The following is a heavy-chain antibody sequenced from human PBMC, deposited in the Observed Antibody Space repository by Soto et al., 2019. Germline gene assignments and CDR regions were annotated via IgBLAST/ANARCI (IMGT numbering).Heavy chain of an antibody. D-gene: IGHD3-9*01. Sequence: QVQLQESGPGLVKPSETLSLTCTVSGGSISSYYWSWIRQPPGKGLEWIGYIYYSGSTNYNPSLKSRVTISVDTAKNQVSLKLSSVTAADTAVYYCARVGGAYYDILTGYLRFDPWGQGTLVTVSS. V-gene: IGHV4-59*01. J-gene: IGHJ5*02. CDR1: GGSISSYY. CDR2: IYYSGST. CDR3: ARVGGAYYDILTGYLRFDP.